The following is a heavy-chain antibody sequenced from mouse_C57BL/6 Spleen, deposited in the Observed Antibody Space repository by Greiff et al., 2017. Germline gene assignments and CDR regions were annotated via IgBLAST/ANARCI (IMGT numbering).Heavy chain of an antibody. J-gene: IGHJ2*01. CDR3: AREGPYRYFDY. CDR1: GYAFTNYL. CDR2: LNPGSGGT. D-gene: IGHD3-3*01. V-gene: IGHV1-54*01. Sequence: QVQLQQSGAELVRPGTSVKVSCKASGYAFTNYLIEWVKQRPGQGLEWIGVLNPGSGGTNYNEKFKGKATLTADKSSSTAYMQLSSLTSEDSAVYFCAREGPYRYFDYWGQGTTLTVSS.